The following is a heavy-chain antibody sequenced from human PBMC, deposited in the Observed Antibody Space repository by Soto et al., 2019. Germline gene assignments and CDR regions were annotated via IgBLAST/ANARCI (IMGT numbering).Heavy chain of an antibody. CDR2: ISAYNGNT. V-gene: IGHV1-18*01. J-gene: IGHJ6*02. Sequence: ASVKVSCKASGYTFTSYGISWVRQAPGQGLEWMGWISAYNGNTNYAQKLQGRVTMTTDTSTSTAYMELRSLRSDDTAVYYCARDDIFEQWLGYYYYGMDVWGQGTTVTVSS. D-gene: IGHD6-19*01. CDR1: GYTFTSYG. CDR3: ARDDIFEQWLGYYYYGMDV.